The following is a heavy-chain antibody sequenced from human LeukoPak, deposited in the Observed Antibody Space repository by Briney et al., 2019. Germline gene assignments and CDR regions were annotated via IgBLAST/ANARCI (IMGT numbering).Heavy chain of an antibody. D-gene: IGHD2-15*01. CDR1: GGSISSYY. CDR3: ARVGARLNRILHAFDI. Sequence: PSETLSLTCTVSGGSISSYYWSWIRQPPGKGLEWIGHIYYSGSTNYNPSLKSRVTISVDTSKNQFSLKLSSVTAADTAVYYCARVGARLNRILHAFDIWGQGKMVTVSS. CDR2: IYYSGST. J-gene: IGHJ3*02. V-gene: IGHV4-59*01.